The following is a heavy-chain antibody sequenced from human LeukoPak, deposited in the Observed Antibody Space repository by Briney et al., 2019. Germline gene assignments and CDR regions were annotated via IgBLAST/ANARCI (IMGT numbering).Heavy chain of an antibody. V-gene: IGHV3-21*01. CDR3: ARVLLWFGEALDYGMDV. D-gene: IGHD3-10*01. Sequence: GGSLRLSCAASGFTFSSYNMNWVREAPGKGLEWVSFISSSSTYIYNADSVKGRFTISRDNAKNSLYLQMNSLRVEDTAVYYCARVLLWFGEALDYGMDVWGQGTTVTVSS. CDR1: GFTFSSYN. CDR2: ISSSSTYI. J-gene: IGHJ6*02.